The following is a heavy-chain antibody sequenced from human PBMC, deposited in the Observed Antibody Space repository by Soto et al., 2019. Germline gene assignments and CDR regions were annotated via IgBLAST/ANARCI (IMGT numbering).Heavy chain of an antibody. CDR1: GFTFSSYA. CDR3: ARDITVAGTGVGAY. D-gene: IGHD6-19*01. J-gene: IGHJ4*02. Sequence: QVQLVESGGGVVQPGRSLRLSCAASGFTFSSYAMHWVRQAPGKGLEWVAVISYDGSNKYYADSVKGRFTISRDNSKNTLYLQMNSVRAEDTAVYYCARDITVAGTGVGAYWGKGTLVTVSS. CDR2: ISYDGSNK. V-gene: IGHV3-30-3*01.